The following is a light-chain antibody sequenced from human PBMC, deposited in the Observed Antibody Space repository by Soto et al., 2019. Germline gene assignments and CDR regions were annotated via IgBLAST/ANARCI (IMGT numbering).Light chain of an antibody. CDR3: QQYKSYSRT. CDR1: QSIDIW. Sequence: DIQMIQSPSTLSASVGDRVSITCRATQSIDIWLAWYQQKPGKAPKVLIYKASILESGVPSRFSGSGSGTEFTITISSLQPEDFATYYCQQYKSYSRTFGQGTKVEIK. V-gene: IGKV1-5*03. CDR2: KAS. J-gene: IGKJ1*01.